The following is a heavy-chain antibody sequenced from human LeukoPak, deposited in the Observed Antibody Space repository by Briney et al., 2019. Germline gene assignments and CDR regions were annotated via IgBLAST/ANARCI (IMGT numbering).Heavy chain of an antibody. J-gene: IGHJ4*02. CDR2: IKHGASEK. Sequence: GGSLRLSCAASTLTFSIFAMTWVRQAPGKGLEWVANIKHGASEKYYVDSVEGRFTISRDDAKNSLYLEMNSLRVEDTAVYYCARGYGSGSYTPTKNWGQGVLVTVSS. V-gene: IGHV3-7*04. CDR1: TLTFSIFA. CDR3: ARGYGSGSYTPTKN. D-gene: IGHD3-10*01.